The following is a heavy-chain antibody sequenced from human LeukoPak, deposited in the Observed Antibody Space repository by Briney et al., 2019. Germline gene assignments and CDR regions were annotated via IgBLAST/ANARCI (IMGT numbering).Heavy chain of an antibody. Sequence: ASVKVSCKASGYTFTCYYMHWVRQAPGQGLEWMGWINPNSGGTNYAQKFQGRVTMTRDTSITTAYLELSRLRSDDTAVYYCARDRDVDTAMLDWGQGTLVTVSS. D-gene: IGHD5-18*01. V-gene: IGHV1-2*02. CDR2: INPNSGGT. J-gene: IGHJ4*02. CDR1: GYTFTCYY. CDR3: ARDRDVDTAMLD.